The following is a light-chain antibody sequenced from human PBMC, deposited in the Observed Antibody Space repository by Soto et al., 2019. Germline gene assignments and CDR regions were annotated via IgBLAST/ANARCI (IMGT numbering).Light chain of an antibody. CDR3: QQYITYPYA. CDR1: QSTSTW. J-gene: IGKJ1*01. CDR2: EAS. Sequence: DIQMTQSPSTLSASVGDRVTITCRASQSTSTWLAWYQQRPGKTPKLLISEASKLESGVPSRFSVSGSGTEFPLTISSLQPDDFATYYCQQYITYPYAFGQGTKVEIK. V-gene: IGKV1-5*03.